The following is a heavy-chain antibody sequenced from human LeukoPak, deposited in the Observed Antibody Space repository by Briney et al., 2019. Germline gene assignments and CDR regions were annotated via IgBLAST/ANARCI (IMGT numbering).Heavy chain of an antibody. CDR2: IYYSGST. D-gene: IGHD2-2*01. J-gene: IGHJ4*02. V-gene: IGHV4-39*01. CDR1: GGSLSSSSYH. Sequence: SETLSLTCTVSGGSLSSSSYHWGWIRQPPGKGLEWIGSIYYSGSTHYNPSLKSRVTISVDTSKNQFSLKLSSVTAADTAVYYCARQLGYCSSTSCYADKVDYWGQGTLVTVSS. CDR3: ARQLGYCSSTSCYADKVDY.